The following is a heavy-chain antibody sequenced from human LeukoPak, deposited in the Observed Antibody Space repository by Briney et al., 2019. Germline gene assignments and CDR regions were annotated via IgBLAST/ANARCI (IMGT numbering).Heavy chain of an antibody. CDR2: IKQDGSEK. CDR3: ARENSLKLGYCSSTSCKGGNAFDI. V-gene: IGHV3-7*01. Sequence: PGGSLRLSCAASGFTSSSYWMSWVRQAPGKGLEWVANIKQDGSEKYYVDSVKGRFTISRDNAKNSLYLQMNSLRAEDTAVYYCARENSLKLGYCSSTSCKGGNAFDIWGQGTMVTVSS. D-gene: IGHD2-2*01. J-gene: IGHJ3*02. CDR1: GFTSSSYW.